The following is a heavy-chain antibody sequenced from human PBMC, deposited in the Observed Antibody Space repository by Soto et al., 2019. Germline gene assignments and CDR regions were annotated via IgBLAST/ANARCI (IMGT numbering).Heavy chain of an antibody. Sequence: QITLKESGPTLVKPTQTLTLTCTFSGFSLSTTAVGVGWIRQPPGKALEWLALIYWDDDKTYSPSLKSRLTITRGTSKNQVVLTMTNMDPVDTATYYCAHSFGEVRVRYYHYFGLDVWGQGTTVTVSS. CDR3: AHSFGEVRVRYYHYFGLDV. J-gene: IGHJ6*02. CDR1: GFSLSTTAVG. D-gene: IGHD3-3*01. V-gene: IGHV2-5*02. CDR2: IYWDDDK.